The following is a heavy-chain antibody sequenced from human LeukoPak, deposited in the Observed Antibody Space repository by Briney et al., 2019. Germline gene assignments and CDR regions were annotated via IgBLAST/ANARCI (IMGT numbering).Heavy chain of an antibody. J-gene: IGHJ1*01. Sequence: GGSLRLSCAASGFTFSSYWMHWVRQAPGKGLVWVSRINSDGSSTSYADSVKGRFTISRDNAKNTLYLRMNSLRAEDTAVYYCARVDTAMVGYFQHWGQGTLVTVSS. CDR1: GFTFSSYW. CDR3: ARVDTAMVGYFQH. D-gene: IGHD5-18*01. CDR2: INSDGSST. V-gene: IGHV3-74*01.